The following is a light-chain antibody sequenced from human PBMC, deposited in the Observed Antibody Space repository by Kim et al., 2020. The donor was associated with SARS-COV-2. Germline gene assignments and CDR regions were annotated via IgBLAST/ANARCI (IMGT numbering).Light chain of an antibody. Sequence: GHAITIACTATTGDVALYTYVSWYQHHPDKAPKVLIYDVINRPSGVSDRFSGSKSGNTASLTISGLLPDDEADYYCTSYTTDFTYVFGTGTKVTVL. CDR2: DVI. V-gene: IGLV2-14*03. J-gene: IGLJ1*01. CDR3: TSYTTDFTYV. CDR1: TGDVALYTY.